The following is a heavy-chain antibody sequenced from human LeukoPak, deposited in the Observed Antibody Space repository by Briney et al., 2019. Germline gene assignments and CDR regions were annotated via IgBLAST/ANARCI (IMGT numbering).Heavy chain of an antibody. CDR2: INHSGST. J-gene: IGHJ4*02. D-gene: IGHD5-12*01. CDR3: AMWEMATITRSPPVFDY. Sequence: TPSETLSLTCAVHGGSFSGYYWSWIRQPPGKGLEWIGEINHSGSTNYNPSLKSRVTISVDTSKNQFSLKLSSVTAADTAVYYCAMWEMATITRSPPVFDYWGQGTLVTVSS. CDR1: GGSFSGYY. V-gene: IGHV4-34*01.